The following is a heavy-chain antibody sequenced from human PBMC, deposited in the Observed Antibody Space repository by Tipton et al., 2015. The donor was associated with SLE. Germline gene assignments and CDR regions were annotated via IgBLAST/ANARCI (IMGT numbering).Heavy chain of an antibody. CDR3: AGREWAYNWFDP. J-gene: IGHJ5*02. CDR2: IYYSGST. CDR1: GGSISSYY. V-gene: IGHV4-59*01. Sequence: TLSLTCTVSGGSISSYYWSWIRQPPGKGLEWIGYIYYSGSTNYNPSLKSRVTISVDTSKNQFSLKLSSVTAADTAVYYCAGREWAYNWFDPWGQGTLVTVSS. D-gene: IGHD3-3*01.